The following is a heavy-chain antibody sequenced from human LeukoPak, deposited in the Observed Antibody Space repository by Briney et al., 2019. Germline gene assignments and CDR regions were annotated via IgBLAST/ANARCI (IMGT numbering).Heavy chain of an antibody. D-gene: IGHD5-12*01. J-gene: IGHJ4*02. CDR2: IKEDGNEK. Sequence: PGGSLRLSCAASGFTFSSYWMSWVRQAPGKGLEWVANIKEDGNEKYYVDSVKGRFTISRDNAKNSLFLKMNRLRAEDTAVYYCARGNVDIFYWGQGTLVTVSS. V-gene: IGHV3-7*01. CDR3: ARGNVDIFY. CDR1: GFTFSSYW.